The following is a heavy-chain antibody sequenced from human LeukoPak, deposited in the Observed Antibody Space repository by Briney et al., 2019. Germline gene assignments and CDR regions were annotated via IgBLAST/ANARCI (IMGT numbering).Heavy chain of an antibody. Sequence: LSGGSLRLSCAASGFTFSSYWMSWVRQAPGKGLEWVSAISGSGGSTYYADSVKGRFTISRDNSKNTLNLQMNSLRAEDTAVYYCARNDFWSGYRFDYWGQGTLVTVSS. CDR1: GFTFSSYW. V-gene: IGHV3-23*01. CDR3: ARNDFWSGYRFDY. D-gene: IGHD3-3*01. CDR2: ISGSGGST. J-gene: IGHJ4*02.